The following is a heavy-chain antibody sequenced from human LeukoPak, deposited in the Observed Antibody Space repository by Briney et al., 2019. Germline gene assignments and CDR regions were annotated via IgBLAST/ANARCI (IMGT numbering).Heavy chain of an antibody. CDR2: IYYSGTT. V-gene: IGHV4-39*02. CDR3: ARPGHSYYYMDV. D-gene: IGHD1-1*01. Sequence: SETLSHTCAVYGGSLSVYYSGWIRQPPGKGLEWIGTIYYSGTTYYTPSLKSRVTIFADTSKNHFSLKMSSITAADTAVYYCARPGHSYYYMDVWGKGTTVTVSS. CDR1: GGSLSVYY. J-gene: IGHJ6*03.